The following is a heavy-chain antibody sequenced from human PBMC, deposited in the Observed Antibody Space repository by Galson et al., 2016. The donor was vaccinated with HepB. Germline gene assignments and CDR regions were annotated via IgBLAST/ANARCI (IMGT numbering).Heavy chain of an antibody. J-gene: IGHJ4*02. CDR3: ATYLGGIVRASDY. Sequence: ETLSLTCTVSGGSISSSHYYCGWIRQPPGKGLEWIGNVYYSGSTYYNPSLKSRVTISVDTSKNQFSLRLTSVTAADTAVYYCATYLGGIVRASDYWGQETLVTVSS. D-gene: IGHD1-26*01. CDR2: VYYSGST. V-gene: IGHV4-39*01. CDR1: GGSISSSHYY.